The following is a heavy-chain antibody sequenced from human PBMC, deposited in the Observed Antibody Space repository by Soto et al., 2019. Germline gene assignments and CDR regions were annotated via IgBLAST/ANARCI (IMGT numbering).Heavy chain of an antibody. V-gene: IGHV1-2*02. CDR1: GYSFTGYY. Sequence: ASVKVSCKASGYSFTGYYIHWVRQAPGQGLEWLGWINPDSGATNYAQNFQGRVTLTSDTSISTASMDLTSLTSDDTAVYYCARGDYGTGGYPFPYFDYWGQGTLVTVSS. CDR3: ARGDYGTGGYPFPYFDY. D-gene: IGHD2-8*02. CDR2: INPDSGAT. J-gene: IGHJ4*02.